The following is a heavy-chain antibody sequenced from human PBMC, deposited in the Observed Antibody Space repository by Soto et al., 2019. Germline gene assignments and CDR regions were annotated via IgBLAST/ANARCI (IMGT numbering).Heavy chain of an antibody. CDR2: TYYRSKWYN. J-gene: IGHJ4*02. V-gene: IGHV6-1*01. CDR1: GDSVSTNSAT. CDR3: ARLRGNSSLDS. D-gene: IGHD6-13*01. Sequence: QVPLQQSGPGLVKPSQTLSLTCAISGDSVSTNSATWDWIRQSPSRGLEWLGRTYYRSKWYNDYSVSVKGRITTNPSTSNNLLSRQLTSVTADDPAVYYCARLRGNSSLDSWGEETLMTVS.